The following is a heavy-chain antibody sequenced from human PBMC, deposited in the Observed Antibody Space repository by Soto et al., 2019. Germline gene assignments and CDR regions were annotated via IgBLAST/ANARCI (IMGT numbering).Heavy chain of an antibody. J-gene: IGHJ4*02. V-gene: IGHV4-61*01. CDR3: ARDLIAAAGTFEY. D-gene: IGHD6-13*01. Sequence: PSETLSLTCTVSGDSVSSGTYYWSWIRQPPGKGLEWIGYIYYSGNTNYNPSLKSRVTISVDTSKNQFSLKLRSMIAADTAVYYCARDLIAAAGTFEYWGQGTLVTVSS. CDR2: IYYSGNT. CDR1: GDSVSSGTYY.